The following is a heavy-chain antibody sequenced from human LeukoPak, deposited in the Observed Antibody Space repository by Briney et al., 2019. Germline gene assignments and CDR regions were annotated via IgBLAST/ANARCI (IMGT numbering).Heavy chain of an antibody. CDR2: IYHSGST. CDR1: GYSISSGYY. V-gene: IGHV4-38-2*02. CDR3: ASSVGATDSYYFDY. Sequence: SETLSLTCTVSGYSISSGYYWGWIRQPPGKGLEWIGSIYHSGSTYYNPSLKSRVTISVDTSKNQFSLKLSSVTAADTAVYYCASSVGATDSYYFDYWGQGTLVTVSS. J-gene: IGHJ4*02. D-gene: IGHD1-26*01.